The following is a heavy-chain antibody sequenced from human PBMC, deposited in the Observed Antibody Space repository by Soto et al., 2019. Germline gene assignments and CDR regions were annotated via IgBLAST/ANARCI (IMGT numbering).Heavy chain of an antibody. Sequence: GGSLRLSCAASGFTFSSYGMHWVRQAPGKELEWVAVISYDGSNKYYADSVKGRFTISRDNSKNTLYLQMNSQRAEDTAVYYCAKESVSNYGYYYAMDVWGQGTTVTVSS. CDR2: ISYDGSNK. D-gene: IGHD4-4*01. J-gene: IGHJ6*02. CDR1: GFTFSSYG. V-gene: IGHV3-30*18. CDR3: AKESVSNYGYYYAMDV.